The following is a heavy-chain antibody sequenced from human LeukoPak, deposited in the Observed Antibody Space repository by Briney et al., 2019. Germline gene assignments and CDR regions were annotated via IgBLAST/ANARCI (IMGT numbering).Heavy chain of an antibody. Sequence: GGSLRLSCAASGFTFSSYSMNWVRQAPGKGLEWVSSISSSSSYIYYADSVKGRFTLSRDNAKNSLYLQMNSLRAEDTAVYYCAREGSGTYYFDYWGQGTLVTVSS. CDR3: AREGSGTYYFDY. CDR2: ISSSSSYI. D-gene: IGHD3-10*01. J-gene: IGHJ4*02. CDR1: GFTFSSYS. V-gene: IGHV3-21*01.